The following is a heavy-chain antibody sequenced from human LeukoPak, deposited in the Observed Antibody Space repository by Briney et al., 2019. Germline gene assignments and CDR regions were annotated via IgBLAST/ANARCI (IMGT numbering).Heavy chain of an antibody. Sequence: SSETLSLTCTVSGGSISTSNYYWGWIRQPPGKGLEWIGNIYYSGSTYYNPSLKSRVTISVDTSKNQFSLKLSSVTAADTAVYYCARVPVMITFGGVIVIEYAFDIWGQGTMVTVSS. J-gene: IGHJ3*02. CDR2: IYYSGST. CDR3: ARVPVMITFGGVIVIEYAFDI. V-gene: IGHV4-39*07. D-gene: IGHD3-16*02. CDR1: GGSISTSNYY.